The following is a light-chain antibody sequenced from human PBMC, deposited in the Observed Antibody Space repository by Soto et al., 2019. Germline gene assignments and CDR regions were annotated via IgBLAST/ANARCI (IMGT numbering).Light chain of an antibody. J-gene: IGKJ1*01. Sequence: DIQMTQSPATLSASVGDRVTITCRASHSISSWLAWYQQKPGKVPKLLIDDASSLESGVPSRFSGSGSGTAFTLTISSLQPDDFATYYCQQYNTYPWTFGQGTKVEIK. CDR3: QQYNTYPWT. V-gene: IGKV1-5*01. CDR2: DAS. CDR1: HSISSW.